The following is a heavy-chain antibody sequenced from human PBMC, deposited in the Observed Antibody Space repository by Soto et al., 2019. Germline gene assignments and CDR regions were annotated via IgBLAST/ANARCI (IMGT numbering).Heavy chain of an antibody. V-gene: IGHV3-30*18. CDR2: ISYDGSNK. CDR3: AKEGLVAAALFYYYYGMDV. CDR1: GFTFSSYG. Sequence: GGSLRLSCAASGFTFSSYGMHWVRQAPGKGLEWVAVISYDGSNKYYADSVKDRFTISRDNSKNTLYLQMNSLRAEDTAVYYCAKEGLVAAALFYYYYGMDVWGQGTTVTV. J-gene: IGHJ6*02. D-gene: IGHD6-13*01.